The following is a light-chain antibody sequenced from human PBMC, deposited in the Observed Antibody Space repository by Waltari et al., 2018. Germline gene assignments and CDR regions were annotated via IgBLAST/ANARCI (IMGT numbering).Light chain of an antibody. CDR1: QSVKSN. CDR2: GAS. V-gene: IGKV3-15*01. Sequence: EIVMTQSPATLSVSPGERATLSCRASQSVKSNLAWYQQKPGQGPRLLIHGASTRATGFPARFSGSGSGTEFTLTISSLQSEDFAVYYCQQYNDWLTFGGGTKVEIK. CDR3: QQYNDWLT. J-gene: IGKJ4*01.